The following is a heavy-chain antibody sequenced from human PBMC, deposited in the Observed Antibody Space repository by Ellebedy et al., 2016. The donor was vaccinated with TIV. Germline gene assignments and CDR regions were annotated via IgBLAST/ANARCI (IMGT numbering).Heavy chain of an antibody. V-gene: IGHV3-23*01. D-gene: IGHD6-13*01. CDR2: ISGSGGGT. CDR3: AKGITAAVVEGSLFDP. J-gene: IGHJ5*02. Sequence: GGSLRLXXAAPGFTFSSYTMGWVRQAPGKGLEWVSDISGSGGGTYYADSVKGRFTISRDNSKNTLYLQMNSLRVEDTAVYYCAKGITAAVVEGSLFDPWGQGTLVTVSS. CDR1: GFTFSSYT.